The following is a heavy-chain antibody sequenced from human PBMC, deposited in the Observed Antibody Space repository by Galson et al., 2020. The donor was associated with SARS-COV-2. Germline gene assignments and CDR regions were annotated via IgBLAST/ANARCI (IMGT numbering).Heavy chain of an antibody. D-gene: IGHD6-19*01. CDR3: ARDLALYSSGWNGWFDP. CDR2: IYYSGST. V-gene: IGHV4-59*01. CDR1: GGSISSYY. J-gene: IGHJ5*02. Sequence: ETSETLSLTCTVSGGSISSYYWSWIRQPPGKGLEWIGYIYYSGSTNYNPSLKSRVTISVDTSKNQFSLKLSSVTAADTAVYYCARDLALYSSGWNGWFDPWGQGTRVTVSS.